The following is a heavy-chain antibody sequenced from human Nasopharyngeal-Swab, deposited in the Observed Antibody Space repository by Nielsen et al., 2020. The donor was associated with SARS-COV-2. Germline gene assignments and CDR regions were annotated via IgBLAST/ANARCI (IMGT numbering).Heavy chain of an antibody. CDR2: IYPGDSDT. V-gene: IGHV5-51*01. CDR3: ARDVGGNDRDFDI. D-gene: IGHD4-23*01. CDR1: GYSFTSYW. Sequence: KVSCKGSGYSFTSYWIGWVRQMPGKGLEWMGIIYPGDSDTRYSPSFQGQVTIPADKSISTAYLQWSSLKASDTAMYYCARDVGGNDRDFDIWGQRTMVTVSS. J-gene: IGHJ3*02.